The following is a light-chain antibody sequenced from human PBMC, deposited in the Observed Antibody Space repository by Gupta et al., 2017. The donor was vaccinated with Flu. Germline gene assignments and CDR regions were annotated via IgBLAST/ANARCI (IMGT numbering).Light chain of an antibody. J-gene: IGKJ2*01. CDR2: DAS. Sequence: FDASSRATGIPDRFSGSGSGTDFTLTISRREPEDSAVYYCQQYGGSPQYTFGQGTKLEIK. CDR3: QQYGGSPQYT. V-gene: IGKV3D-20*01.